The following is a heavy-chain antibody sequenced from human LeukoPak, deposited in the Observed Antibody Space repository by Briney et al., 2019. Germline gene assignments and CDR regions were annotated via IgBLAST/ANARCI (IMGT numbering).Heavy chain of an antibody. CDR3: ARVSSGSYYFDS. V-gene: IGHV4-4*02. J-gene: IGHJ4*02. D-gene: IGHD1-26*01. Sequence: SETLSLTCAISGGSISSSNWWSWVRQPPGKGLEWIGEIYHSGSTNYSPSLKSRVAISVDKSKNQFSLKVTSVTAADTAVYYCARVSSGSYYFDSWGQGTLVTVSA. CDR1: GGSISSSNW. CDR2: IYHSGST.